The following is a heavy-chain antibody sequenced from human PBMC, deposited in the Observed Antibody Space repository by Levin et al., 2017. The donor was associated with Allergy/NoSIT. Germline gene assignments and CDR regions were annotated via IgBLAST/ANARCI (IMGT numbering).Heavy chain of an antibody. CDR2: IHYSGNT. CDR1: GGSISPYF. CDR3: ARAVSGTGPDY. J-gene: IGHJ4*02. Sequence: SETLSLTCTVSGGSISPYFWTWVRQPPGQGLEWIGYIHYSGNTYYNPSLKSRVTISLDTSKSQFSLKLTSVTATDTARYYCARAVSGTGPDYWGQGALVTVSS. V-gene: IGHV4-59*13. D-gene: IGHD1-20*01.